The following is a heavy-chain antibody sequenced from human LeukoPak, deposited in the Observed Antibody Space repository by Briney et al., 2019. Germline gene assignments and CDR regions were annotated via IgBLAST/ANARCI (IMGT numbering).Heavy chain of an antibody. CDR1: GGSISSGSYY. J-gene: IGHJ4*02. Sequence: PSETLSLTCTVSGGSISSGSYYWSWIRQPAGKGLEWIGRIYTSGSTNYNPSLKSRVTISVDTSKNQFSLELSSVTAADTAVYYCARVTTGGYYNCWGQGTLVTVSS. CDR3: ARVTTGGYYNC. V-gene: IGHV4-61*02. D-gene: IGHD3-22*01. CDR2: IYTSGST.